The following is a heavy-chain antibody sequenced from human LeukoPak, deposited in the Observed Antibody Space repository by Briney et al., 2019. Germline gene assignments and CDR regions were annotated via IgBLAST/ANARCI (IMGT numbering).Heavy chain of an antibody. Sequence: GGSLRLSCAASGFTFSGYSMNWVRQAPGKGLEWVSSISSSSSYIYYADSVKGRFTISRDNAKNSLYLQMNSLRAEDTALYYCAKDREQWLDHFDYWGQGTLVTVSS. V-gene: IGHV3-21*04. D-gene: IGHD6-19*01. J-gene: IGHJ4*02. CDR1: GFTFSGYS. CDR3: AKDREQWLDHFDY. CDR2: ISSSSSYI.